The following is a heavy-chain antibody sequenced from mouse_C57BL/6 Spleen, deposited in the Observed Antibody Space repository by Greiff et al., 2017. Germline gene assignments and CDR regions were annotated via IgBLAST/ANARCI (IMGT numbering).Heavy chain of an antibody. J-gene: IGHJ4*01. V-gene: IGHV1-80*01. Sequence: VQLQQSGAELVKPGASVKISCKASGYAFSSSWMNWVKQRPGKGLEWIGQIYPGDGDPNYNGKFKGKATLTADKSSSTAYMQLSSLTSEDSAVYFCARKTTGGYYAMDYWGQGTSVTVSS. CDR3: ARKTTGGYYAMDY. D-gene: IGHD1-1*01. CDR2: IYPGDGDP. CDR1: GYAFSSSW.